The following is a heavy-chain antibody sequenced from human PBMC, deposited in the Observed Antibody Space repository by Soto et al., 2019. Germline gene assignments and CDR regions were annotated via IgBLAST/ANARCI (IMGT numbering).Heavy chain of an antibody. V-gene: IGHV3-23*01. CDR3: GRGSGPRGRPY. Sequence: SLRLSCAASGFTFSSYAMSWARQAPGKGLEWVSFISASGGTTYYVDSVKGRFTISREASKNTLYLQMNSLRAEDTAMYYCGRGSGPRGRPYWGQGISVTVSS. D-gene: IGHD6-25*01. J-gene: IGHJ4*02. CDR1: GFTFSSYA. CDR2: ISASGGTT.